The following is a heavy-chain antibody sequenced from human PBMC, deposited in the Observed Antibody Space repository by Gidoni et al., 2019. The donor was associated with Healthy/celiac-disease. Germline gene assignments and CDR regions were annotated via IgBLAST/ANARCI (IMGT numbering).Heavy chain of an antibody. CDR1: GFTFSSYG. Sequence: QVQLVESGGGVVQPGRSLRLSCAASGFTFSSYGLHWVRQAPGKGLEWVAVISYDGSNKYYADSVKGRFTISRDNSKNTLYLQMNSLRAEDTAVYYCAKDYYDSSGYYSAGEYFQHWGQGTLVTVSS. CDR3: AKDYYDSSGYYSAGEYFQH. CDR2: ISYDGSNK. D-gene: IGHD3-22*01. V-gene: IGHV3-30*18. J-gene: IGHJ1*01.